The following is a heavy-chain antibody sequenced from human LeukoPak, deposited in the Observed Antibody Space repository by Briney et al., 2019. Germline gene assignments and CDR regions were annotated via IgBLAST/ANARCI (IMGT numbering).Heavy chain of an antibody. CDR1: GFTFSSYA. Sequence: GRSLRLSCAASGFTFSSYAMHWVRQAPGKGLEWVAVISYDGSNKYYADSVKGRFTISRDNSKNTLYLQMNSLRAEDTAVYYCARVRTKIAVAGHFDYWGQGTLVTVSS. V-gene: IGHV3-30*04. CDR3: ARVRTKIAVAGHFDY. D-gene: IGHD6-19*01. J-gene: IGHJ4*02. CDR2: ISYDGSNK.